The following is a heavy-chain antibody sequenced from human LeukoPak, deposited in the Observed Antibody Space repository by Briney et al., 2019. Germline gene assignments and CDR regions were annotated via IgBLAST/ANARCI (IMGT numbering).Heavy chain of an antibody. CDR3: ARDTTGDGYGDFDY. CDR2: IHYSGST. Sequence: SETLSLTCTVSGASISSYYWSWIRQPPGKGLEWIGYIHYSGSTNYNRSLKSRVTISVDTSKNQFSLKVTSVTAADTAVYYCARDTTGDGYGDFDYWGQGTLVTVSS. CDR1: GASISSYY. D-gene: IGHD2-21*02. J-gene: IGHJ4*02. V-gene: IGHV4-59*01.